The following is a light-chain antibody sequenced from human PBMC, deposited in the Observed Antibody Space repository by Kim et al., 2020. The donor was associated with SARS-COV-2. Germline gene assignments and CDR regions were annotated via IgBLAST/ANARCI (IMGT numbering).Light chain of an antibody. CDR3: QQYGRSPT. Sequence: LCPGERATLSCRASQSIRTDDLAWYQQKPGQAPRVLMYEAFIRATDIPDRFSGSGSGTEFTLTISSVEPEDSAVYFCQQYGRSPTFGQGTKVDIK. V-gene: IGKV3-20*01. CDR1: QSIRTDD. J-gene: IGKJ1*01. CDR2: EAF.